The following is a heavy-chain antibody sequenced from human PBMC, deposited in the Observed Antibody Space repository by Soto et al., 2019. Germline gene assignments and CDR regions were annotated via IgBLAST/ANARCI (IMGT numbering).Heavy chain of an antibody. Sequence: QMQLVQSGPEVKKPGTSVKVSCKASGFTFSTSAMQWVRQARGQRLEWIGWIVVGSGNTNYAQKFQERVTITRDMSTSTAYMELSSLRSEDTAVYYCAAADVFYDSSRYSIDYWGQGTLVTVSS. CDR1: GFTFSTSA. CDR3: AAADVFYDSSRYSIDY. J-gene: IGHJ4*02. D-gene: IGHD3-22*01. CDR2: IVVGSGNT. V-gene: IGHV1-58*02.